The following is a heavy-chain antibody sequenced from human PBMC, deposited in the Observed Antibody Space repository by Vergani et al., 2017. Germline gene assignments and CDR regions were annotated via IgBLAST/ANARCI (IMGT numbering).Heavy chain of an antibody. V-gene: IGHV3-53*01. D-gene: IGHD2-2*02. Sequence: EVQLVESGGGLIQPGGSLRLSCAASGFTVSSNYMSWVRQAPGKGLEWVSVIYSGGSTYYADSVKGRFTISRDNAKNSLYLQMNSLRAEDTAVYYCASIIVVVPAAIRPEMDVWGQGP. J-gene: IGHJ6*02. CDR3: ASIIVVVPAAIRPEMDV. CDR1: GFTVSSNY. CDR2: IYSGGST.